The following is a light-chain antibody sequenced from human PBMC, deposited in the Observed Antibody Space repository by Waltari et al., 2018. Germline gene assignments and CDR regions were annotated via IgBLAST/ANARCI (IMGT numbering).Light chain of an antibody. CDR2: DAS. CDR3: QQGNDFPLT. Sequence: DIQMTQSPSSVSASVGDRVIMTGRASQVISRWVAWYQQKPGQAPKFLIYDASTLQSGVPSRFSGSGSGTDFTLTISSLQPEDFATYYCQQGNDFPLTFGGGTKVEI. CDR1: QVISRW. V-gene: IGKV1-12*01. J-gene: IGKJ4*01.